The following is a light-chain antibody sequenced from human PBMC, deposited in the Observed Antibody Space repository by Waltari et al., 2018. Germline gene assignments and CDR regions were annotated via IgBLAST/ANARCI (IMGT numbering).Light chain of an antibody. CDR1: QGISSY. V-gene: IGKV1-8*01. Sequence: TITCRASQGISSYLAWYQQKPGKAPNLLIYAASTLQSGVPSRFSGSGSGTDFTLTISCLQSEDFATYYCQQYYSYLTFGQGTKLEIK. J-gene: IGKJ2*01. CDR3: QQYYSYLT. CDR2: AAS.